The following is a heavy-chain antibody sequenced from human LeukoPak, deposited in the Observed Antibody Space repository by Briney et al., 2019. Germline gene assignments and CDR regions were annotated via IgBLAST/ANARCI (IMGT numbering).Heavy chain of an antibody. CDR3: ARSNWDSNVGIDY. Sequence: SETLSLTCTVSGGSISSSSYYWGWIRQPQGKGLEWIGTMYYSGITYYNPSLKSRVTTSVDTSKNQFTLKVSSVTAADTAVYYCARSNWDSNVGIDYWGQGTLVIVSS. CDR1: GGSISSSSYY. V-gene: IGHV4-39*01. D-gene: IGHD1-7*01. CDR2: MYYSGIT. J-gene: IGHJ4*02.